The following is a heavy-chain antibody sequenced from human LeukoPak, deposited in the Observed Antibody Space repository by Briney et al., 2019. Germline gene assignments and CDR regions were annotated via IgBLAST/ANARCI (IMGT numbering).Heavy chain of an antibody. J-gene: IGHJ4*02. CDR3: ARGKRKAAAAHVDY. V-gene: IGHV1-18*01. CDR1: GHTFTSYG. Sequence: ASVKVSCKASGHTFTSYGISWVRQAPGQGLEWMGWISAYNGNTNYAQKLQGRVTMTTDTSTSTAYMELRSLRSDDTAVYYCARGKRKAAAAHVDYWGQGTLVTVSS. CDR2: ISAYNGNT. D-gene: IGHD6-13*01.